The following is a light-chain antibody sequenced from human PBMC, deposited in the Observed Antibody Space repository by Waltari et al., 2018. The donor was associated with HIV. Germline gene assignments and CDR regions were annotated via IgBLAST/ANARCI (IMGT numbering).Light chain of an antibody. J-gene: IGKJ1*01. CDR3: QQFSSYPWT. CDR1: QGISSH. Sequence: DIQLTQSPSFLSASVGDRVTITCRASQGISSHLAWYQQKPGKAPILLIYGASTLESGVPSRFRGSRSGTQFTLTINSVQPEDLATYYCQQFSSYPWTFGQGTKVDLK. CDR2: GAS. V-gene: IGKV1-9*01.